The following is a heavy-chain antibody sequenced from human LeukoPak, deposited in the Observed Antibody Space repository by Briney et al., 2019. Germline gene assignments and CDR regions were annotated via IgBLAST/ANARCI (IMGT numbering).Heavy chain of an antibody. V-gene: IGHV3-21*01. Sequence: GGSLRLSCAASGFTFSSYSMNWVRQAPGEGLEWVSSISSSSSYIYYADSVKGRFTISRDNAKNSLYLQMNSLRAEDTAVYYCARDENYVDTAITYYGMDVWGQETTVTVSS. CDR2: ISSSSSYI. J-gene: IGHJ6*02. D-gene: IGHD5-18*01. CDR1: GFTFSSYS. CDR3: ARDENYVDTAITYYGMDV.